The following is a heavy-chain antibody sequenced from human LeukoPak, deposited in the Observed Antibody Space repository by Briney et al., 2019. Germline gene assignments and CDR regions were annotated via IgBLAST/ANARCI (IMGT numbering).Heavy chain of an antibody. J-gene: IGHJ4*02. Sequence: SETLSLTCTVSGDSISSYYWSWIRQPPGKRLEWIAYIYFSGSTNYNPSLKSRVTISVDTSRNQFSLKLRSVTAADTAVYYCAGGSGWYTFWGQGTLVTVSS. V-gene: IGHV4-59*01. CDR2: IYFSGST. D-gene: IGHD6-19*01. CDR3: AGGSGWYTF. CDR1: GDSISSYY.